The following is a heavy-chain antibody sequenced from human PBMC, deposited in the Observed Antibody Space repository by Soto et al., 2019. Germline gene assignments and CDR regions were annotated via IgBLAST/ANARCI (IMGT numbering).Heavy chain of an antibody. CDR2: IIPIFGTA. V-gene: IGHV1-69*06. Sequence: QVQLVQSGAEVKKPGSSVNVSCKASGGTVSSYAISWVLQAPGQGLEWMGGIIPIFGTANYAQKFQGRVTITADKSTSTAYMELSSLRSEDTAVYYCARAPAQEHQLAGGYYYYGMDVWGQGTTVTVS. CDR3: ARAPAQEHQLAGGYYYYGMDV. J-gene: IGHJ6*02. D-gene: IGHD6-13*01. CDR1: GGTVSSYA.